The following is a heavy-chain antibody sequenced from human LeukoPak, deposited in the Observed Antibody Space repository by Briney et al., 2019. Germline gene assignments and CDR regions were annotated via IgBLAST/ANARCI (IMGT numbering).Heavy chain of an antibody. J-gene: IGHJ4*02. CDR1: GFTFTNYA. D-gene: IGHD4-17*01. Sequence: GGSLRLSCAASGFTFTNYAMTWVRQAPGKGLEWVSTISGSGGYTYYAESVKGRLIISRDYSKNTLSLQMDSLRAEDTAVYYCAKDQAAFGDYDFDYWGQGTLVTVSP. CDR3: AKDQAAFGDYDFDY. V-gene: IGHV3-23*01. CDR2: ISGSGGYT.